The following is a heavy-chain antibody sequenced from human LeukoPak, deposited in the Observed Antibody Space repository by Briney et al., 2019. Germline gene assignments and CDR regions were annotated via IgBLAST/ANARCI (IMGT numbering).Heavy chain of an antibody. J-gene: IGHJ4*02. CDR1: GFTFSSYS. D-gene: IGHD3-9*01. CDR2: IIISSSYI. Sequence: PGGALRLSCAASGFTFSSYSMNWVRQAPGKGLEWVSSIIISSSYIYYADSVNGPFTISRDNAKNSLYLQMNRLRAEDTAVYYCARGPWLLSPLPDYWGQGTLVTVSS. V-gene: IGHV3-21*01. CDR3: ARGPWLLSPLPDY.